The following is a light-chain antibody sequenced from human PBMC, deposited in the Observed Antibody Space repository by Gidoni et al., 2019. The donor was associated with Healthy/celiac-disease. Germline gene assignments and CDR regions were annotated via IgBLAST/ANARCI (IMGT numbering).Light chain of an antibody. Sequence: QSALTQPAPVSGSPGQSITISCTGTSSDVGSYNLVSWYQQHPGKAPKLMIYEVSKRPSGVSNRFSGSKSGNTASLTISGLQAEDEADYYCCSYAGSSTFHVVFGGGTKLTVL. CDR3: CSYAGSSTFHVV. CDR1: SSDVGSYNL. J-gene: IGLJ2*01. CDR2: EVS. V-gene: IGLV2-23*02.